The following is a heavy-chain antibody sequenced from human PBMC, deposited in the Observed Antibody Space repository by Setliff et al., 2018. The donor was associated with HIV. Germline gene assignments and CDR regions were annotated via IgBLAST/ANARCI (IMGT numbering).Heavy chain of an antibody. CDR2: IYPGDSDT. CDR3: ARSDSANWYVDY. Sequence: GESLTISCKGSGYTFTSYWIGWVRQMPGKGLGWMGIIYPGDSDTRYSPSFQGQVTISADKSINTAFLQWSSLKASDTAMFYCARSDSANWYVDYWGQGTPVTVSS. D-gene: IGHD1-1*01. V-gene: IGHV5-51*01. J-gene: IGHJ4*02. CDR1: GYTFTSYW.